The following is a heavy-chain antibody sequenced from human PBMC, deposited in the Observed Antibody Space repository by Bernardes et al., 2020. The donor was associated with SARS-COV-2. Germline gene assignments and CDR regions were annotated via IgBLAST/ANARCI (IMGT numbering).Heavy chain of an antibody. D-gene: IGHD3-9*01. CDR2: IKEDGSEK. Sequence: GGSLRLSCAASGFTFSSYCMTWVRQAPGKGLEWVANIKEDGSEKYYVDSVKGRFTISRDNAKNSLYLQMNSLRAEDTAVYYCARDLDAVVFDYWGQGTLVTVSS. J-gene: IGHJ4*02. V-gene: IGHV3-7*01. CDR3: ARDLDAVVFDY. CDR1: GFTFSSYC.